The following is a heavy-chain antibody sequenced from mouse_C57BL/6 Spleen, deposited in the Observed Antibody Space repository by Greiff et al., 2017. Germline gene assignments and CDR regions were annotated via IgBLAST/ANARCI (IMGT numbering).Heavy chain of an antibody. J-gene: IGHJ2*01. CDR3: AREHWDRYFDY. D-gene: IGHD4-1*01. V-gene: IGHV1-76*01. CDR1: GYTFTDYY. Sequence: VQLQQSGAELVRPGASVKLSCKASGYTFTDYYINWVKQRPGQGLEWIARIYPGSGNTYYNEKFKGKATLTAEKSSSTAYMQLSSLTSEDSAVYFCAREHWDRYFDYWGQGTTLTVSS. CDR2: IYPGSGNT.